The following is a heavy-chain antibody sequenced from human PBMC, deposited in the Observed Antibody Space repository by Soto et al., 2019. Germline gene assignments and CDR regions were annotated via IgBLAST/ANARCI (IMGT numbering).Heavy chain of an antibody. CDR3: VRVGVGIGNHFDS. D-gene: IGHD1-26*01. Sequence: GTPSLTGRASNGSMSGFYWTWIRQPPGKILEWIGYIHYSGRTDYNPSLTSRATMSVDTSKNQFSLNLKSITAADTAVYYCVRVGVGIGNHFDSWGRGTLVIVSS. V-gene: IGHV4-59*12. CDR2: IHYSGRT. J-gene: IGHJ4*02. CDR1: NGSMSGFY.